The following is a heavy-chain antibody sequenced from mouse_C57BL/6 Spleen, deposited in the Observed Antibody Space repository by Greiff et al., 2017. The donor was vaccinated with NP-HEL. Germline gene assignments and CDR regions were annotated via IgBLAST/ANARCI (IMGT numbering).Heavy chain of an antibody. CDR1: GYTFTSYT. CDR2: INPSSGYT. Sequence: VKLMESGAELARPGASVKMSCKASGYTFTSYTMHWVKQRPGQGLEWIGYINPSSGYTKYNQKFKDKATLTADKSSSTAYRQLSSLTSEDSAVYYCARAVLITTVGGGGYLDYWGQGTTLTGAS. V-gene: IGHV1-4*01. CDR3: ARAVLITTVGGGGYLDY. D-gene: IGHD1-1*01. J-gene: IGHJ2*01.